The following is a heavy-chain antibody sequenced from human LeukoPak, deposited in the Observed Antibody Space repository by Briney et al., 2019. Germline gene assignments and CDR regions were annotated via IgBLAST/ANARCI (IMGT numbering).Heavy chain of an antibody. V-gene: IGHV3-20*04. D-gene: IGHD3-22*01. J-gene: IGHJ3*02. Sequence: PGGSLRLSCAASGFTFDDYGMSWVRQAPGKGLEWVSGINWNGGSTGYADSVKGRFTISRDNAKNSLYLQMNSLRAEDTALYYCARVERIMYYDSSGYYSCGLCAFDIWGQGTMVTVSS. CDR1: GFTFDDYG. CDR3: ARVERIMYYDSSGYYSCGLCAFDI. CDR2: INWNGGST.